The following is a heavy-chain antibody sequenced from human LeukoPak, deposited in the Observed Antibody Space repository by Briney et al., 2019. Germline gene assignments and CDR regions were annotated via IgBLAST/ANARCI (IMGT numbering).Heavy chain of an antibody. D-gene: IGHD3-9*01. CDR2: INHSGST. J-gene: IGHJ4*02. CDR1: GGSFSGYY. CDR3: ARWGGDTPYDILTGYFHDY. Sequence: PSETLSLTCAVYGGSFSGYYWSWIRQPPGKALEWIGEINHSGSTNYNPSLKSRVTISVDTSKNQFSLKLSSVTAADTAVYYCARWGGDTPYDILTGYFHDYWGQGTLVTVSS. V-gene: IGHV4-34*01.